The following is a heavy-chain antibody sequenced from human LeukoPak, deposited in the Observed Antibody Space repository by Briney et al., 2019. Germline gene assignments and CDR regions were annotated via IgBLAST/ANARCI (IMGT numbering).Heavy chain of an antibody. J-gene: IGHJ4*02. V-gene: IGHV4-59*12. D-gene: IGHD3-22*01. CDR1: GGSISSYY. CDR3: ARDSVWYYDSSGFDY. Sequence: PSETLSLTCTVSGGSISSYYWSWIRQPPGKGLEWIGYIYYSGSTNYNPSLKSRVTISVDTSKNQFSLKLSSVTAADTAVYYCARDSVWYYDSSGFDYWGQGTLVTVSS. CDR2: IYYSGST.